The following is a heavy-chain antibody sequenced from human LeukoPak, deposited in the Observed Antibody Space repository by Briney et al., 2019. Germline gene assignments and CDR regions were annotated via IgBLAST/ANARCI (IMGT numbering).Heavy chain of an antibody. Sequence: SETLSLTCAVSGGSISSGGYSWSWIRQPPGKGLEWIGYTYHSGSTYYNPSLKSRVTISVDRSKNQFSLKLSSVTAADTAVYYCARGRPEYYDSSGYSRGAFDIWGQGTMVTVSS. V-gene: IGHV4-30-2*01. CDR3: ARGRPEYYDSSGYSRGAFDI. CDR1: GGSISSGGYS. CDR2: TYHSGST. J-gene: IGHJ3*02. D-gene: IGHD3-22*01.